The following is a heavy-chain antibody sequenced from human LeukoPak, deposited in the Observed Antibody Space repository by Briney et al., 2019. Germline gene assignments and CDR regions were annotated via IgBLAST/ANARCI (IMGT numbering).Heavy chain of an antibody. CDR1: GYIFNTNG. D-gene: IGHD6-13*01. CDR2: INANTGST. CDR3: ARDAFQGSSWSNWFDS. J-gene: IGHJ5*01. V-gene: IGHV1-18*01. Sequence: ASVKVSCKASGYIFNTNGLSWVRQAPGQGLGWMGWINANTGSTNYAQIFQGSVHMTTDTSTATAYMELTSLRSDDTATYYCARDAFQGSSWSNWFDSWGQGTLVIVSS.